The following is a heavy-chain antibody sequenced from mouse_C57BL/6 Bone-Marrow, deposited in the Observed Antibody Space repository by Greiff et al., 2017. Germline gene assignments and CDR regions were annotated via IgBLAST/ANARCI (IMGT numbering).Heavy chain of an antibody. CDR2: IYPGSGNT. V-gene: IGHV1-66*01. Sequence: VQLQQSGPELVKPGASVKISCKASGYSFTSYYIHWVKQRPGQGLEWIGWIYPGSGNTKYNEKFKGKATLTADTSSSTAYMQLSSLTSEDSAVYYCARGGLGRGGSFDYWGQGTTLTVSS. D-gene: IGHD4-1*01. CDR3: ARGGLGRGGSFDY. CDR1: GYSFTSYY. J-gene: IGHJ2*01.